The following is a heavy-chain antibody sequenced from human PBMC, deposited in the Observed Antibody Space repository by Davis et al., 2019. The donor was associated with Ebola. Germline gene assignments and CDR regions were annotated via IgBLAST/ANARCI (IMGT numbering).Heavy chain of an antibody. V-gene: IGHV4-34*01. Sequence: MPSETLSLNCAVYVGSFSGYYWSWVRQPPGEGLEWIGEINHSGSTNYNPSLKSRVTISVDTSKNQFSLKLSSVTAADTAVYYCASSSGYYSPHFDYWGQGTLVTVSS. CDR1: VGSFSGYY. CDR2: INHSGST. J-gene: IGHJ4*02. D-gene: IGHD3-22*01. CDR3: ASSSGYYSPHFDY.